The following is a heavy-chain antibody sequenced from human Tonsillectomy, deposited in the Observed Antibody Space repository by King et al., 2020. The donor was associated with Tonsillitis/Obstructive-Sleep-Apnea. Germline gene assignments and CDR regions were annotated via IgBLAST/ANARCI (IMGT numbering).Heavy chain of an antibody. V-gene: IGHV3-23*04. J-gene: IGHJ4*02. CDR3: AKLWSVGTADY. CDR2: ICGGWDNT. D-gene: IGHD3-3*01. Sequence: VQLVESGGGLVQPGGSLRLSCAASGFTFINYGMALVRQGPGEGLEWVSDICGGWDNTYFADSVKGRFTIPRDNSKNTLILQMNSLRAEDTALYYCAKLWSVGTADYWGQGTLVTVSS. CDR1: GFTFINYG.